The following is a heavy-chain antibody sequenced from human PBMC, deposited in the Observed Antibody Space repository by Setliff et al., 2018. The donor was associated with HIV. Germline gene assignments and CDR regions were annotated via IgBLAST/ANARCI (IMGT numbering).Heavy chain of an antibody. J-gene: IGHJ6*03. Sequence: PSETLSLTCTVSGGSISSYYWSWIRQPAGKGLEWIGRIYTSGSTNYNPSLKSRVTMSVDTSKNQFSLKLSSVTAADTAVYYCARDFLSGDYYYYYMDVWGKGTTVTVSS. D-gene: IGHD3-10*01. V-gene: IGHV4-4*07. CDR2: IYTSGST. CDR3: ARDFLSGDYYYYYMDV. CDR1: GGSISSYY.